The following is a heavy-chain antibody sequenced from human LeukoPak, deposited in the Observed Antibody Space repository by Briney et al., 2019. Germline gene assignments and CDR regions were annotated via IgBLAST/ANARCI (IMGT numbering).Heavy chain of an antibody. CDR1: GGSISSYY. D-gene: IGHD6-13*01. CDR2: IYTSGST. J-gene: IGHJ4*02. Sequence: SETLSLTCTVSGGSISSYYWSRIRQPAGKGLEWIGRIYTSGSTNYSPSLKSRVTMSVDTSKNQFSLKLSSVTAADTAVYYCARGRAAAGKLDYWGQGTLVTVSS. CDR3: ARGRAAAGKLDY. V-gene: IGHV4-4*07.